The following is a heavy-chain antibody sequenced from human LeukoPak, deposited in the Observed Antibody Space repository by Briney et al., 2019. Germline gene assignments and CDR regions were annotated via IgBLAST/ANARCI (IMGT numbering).Heavy chain of an antibody. Sequence: SETLSLTCSVAGGSMSIYYWSWIRQPPGKGLEWIGYVSYSGSTNYNPSLKSRVTMSLDTSRNQFSLKLTSLTAADTAVYYCARGAMATTPFFDYWGQGTLVTVSS. CDR3: ARGAMATTPFFDY. V-gene: IGHV4-59*01. D-gene: IGHD5-24*01. J-gene: IGHJ4*02. CDR2: VSYSGST. CDR1: GGSMSIYY.